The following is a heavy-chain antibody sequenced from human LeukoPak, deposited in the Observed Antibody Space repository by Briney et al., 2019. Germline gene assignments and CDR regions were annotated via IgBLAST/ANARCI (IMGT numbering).Heavy chain of an antibody. CDR3: VRFGLTSSLDY. J-gene: IGHJ4*02. Sequence: LGESLKISCKISGYMLTNNWIGWVRQVPGKGLEWMGLIYPGDSDTRYSPSFQGQVTFSVYTSISTAYLQLSGLRASDTAIYYCVRFGLTSSLDYWGQGTLVTVSS. CDR1: GYMLTNNW. D-gene: IGHD6-13*01. V-gene: IGHV5-51*01. CDR2: IYPGDSDT.